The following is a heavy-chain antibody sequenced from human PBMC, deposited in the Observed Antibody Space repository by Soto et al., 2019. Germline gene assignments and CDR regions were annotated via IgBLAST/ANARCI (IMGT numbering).Heavy chain of an antibody. V-gene: IGHV3-53*04. CDR1: GFTVSSNY. CDR3: ARDVGYGDDAFDI. D-gene: IGHD4-17*01. CDR2: IYSGGST. Sequence: EVQLVESGGGLVQPGGSLRLSCAASGFTVSSNYMSWVRQAPGKGLEWVSVIYSGGSTYYADSVKGRFTISRHNSKNTLYLQMNSLRAEDTAVYYCARDVGYGDDAFDIWGQGIMVTVSS. J-gene: IGHJ3*02.